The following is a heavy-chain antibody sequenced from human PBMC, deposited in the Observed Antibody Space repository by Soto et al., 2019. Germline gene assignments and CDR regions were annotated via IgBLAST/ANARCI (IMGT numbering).Heavy chain of an antibody. CDR1: GFTFSNYA. Sequence: EVQLLESGGGLVQPGGSLRLSCAASGFTFSNYALSWVRQAPGKGLEWVSAIGGSSDHTFYADSVKGRFTISRDNSKSTLYLQVNSLRAEDTAVYYCAKATYSSGWRYYFDFWGQGTQVTVSS. CDR3: AKATYSSGWRYYFDF. V-gene: IGHV3-23*01. D-gene: IGHD6-19*01. CDR2: IGGSSDHT. J-gene: IGHJ4*02.